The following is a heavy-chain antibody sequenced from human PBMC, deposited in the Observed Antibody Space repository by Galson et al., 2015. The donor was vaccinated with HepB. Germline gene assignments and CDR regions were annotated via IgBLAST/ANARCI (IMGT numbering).Heavy chain of an antibody. Sequence: SLRLSCAASGFTFSSYAMHWVRQAPGKGLEYVSAISSNGGSTYYADSVKGRFTISRDNSKNTLYLQMSSLRAEDTAVYYCVKDLLYSSSWRRFDYWGQGTLVTVSS. CDR3: VKDLLYSSSWRRFDY. CDR2: ISSNGGST. D-gene: IGHD6-13*01. V-gene: IGHV3-64D*06. CDR1: GFTFSSYA. J-gene: IGHJ4*02.